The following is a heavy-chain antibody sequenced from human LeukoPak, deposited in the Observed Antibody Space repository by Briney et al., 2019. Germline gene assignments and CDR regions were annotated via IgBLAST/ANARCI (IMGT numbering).Heavy chain of an antibody. J-gene: IGHJ4*02. CDR3: ARVEGDGYNYGYFDY. CDR1: GGTFSSYA. V-gene: IGHV1-69*13. CDR2: IIPTFGTA. D-gene: IGHD5-24*01. Sequence: EASVKVSCKASGGTFSSYAISWVRQAPGQGLEWMGGIIPTFGTANYAQKFQGRVTITADESTSTAYMELSSLRSEDTAVYYCARVEGDGYNYGYFDYWGQGTLVTVSS.